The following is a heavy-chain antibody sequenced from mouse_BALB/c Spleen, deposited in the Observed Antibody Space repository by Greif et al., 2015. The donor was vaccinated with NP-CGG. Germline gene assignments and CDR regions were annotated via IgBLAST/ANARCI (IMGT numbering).Heavy chain of an antibody. Sequence: LVESGAELAKPGASVKMSCKASGYTFTSYWMHWVKQRPGQGLDWIGYINPSTGYTEYNQKFKDKATLTADKSSSTAYMQLSSLTSEDSAVYYCARKYGNYFDYWGQGTTLTVSS. CDR1: GYTFTSYW. CDR2: INPSTGYT. J-gene: IGHJ2*01. CDR3: ARKYGNYFDY. D-gene: IGHD2-10*02. V-gene: IGHV1-7*01.